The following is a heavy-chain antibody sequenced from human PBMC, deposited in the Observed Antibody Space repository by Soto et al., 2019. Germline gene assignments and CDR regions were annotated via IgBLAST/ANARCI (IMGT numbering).Heavy chain of an antibody. D-gene: IGHD6-19*01. CDR3: ARLTGYSSGWFDF. CDR2: ISTFNGNT. CDR1: GYPFSNHG. V-gene: IGHV1-18*04. Sequence: QVQMVQSGAEVKKPGASVKVSCKSSGYPFSNHGITWVRQVPGQGLEWMGWISTFNGNTNYAQKFQGRVTMTTDTSTNTADMELRSLDSDDTAVYYCARLTGYSSGWFDFWGQGTRVTVSA. J-gene: IGHJ4*02.